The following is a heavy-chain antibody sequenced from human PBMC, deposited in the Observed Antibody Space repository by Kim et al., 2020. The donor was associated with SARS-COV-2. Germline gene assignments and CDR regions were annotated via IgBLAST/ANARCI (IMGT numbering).Heavy chain of an antibody. CDR1: GGSISSYY. D-gene: IGHD5-12*01. J-gene: IGHJ6*02. CDR3: ARLRGYSGYEAKNYYYYGMDV. CDR2: IYYSGST. Sequence: SETLSLTCTVSGGSISSYYWSWIRQPPGKGLEWIGYIYYSGSTNYNPSLKSRVTISVDTSKNQFSLKLSSVTAADTAVYYCARLRGYSGYEAKNYYYYGMDVWGQRAPVTVSS. V-gene: IGHV4-59*13.